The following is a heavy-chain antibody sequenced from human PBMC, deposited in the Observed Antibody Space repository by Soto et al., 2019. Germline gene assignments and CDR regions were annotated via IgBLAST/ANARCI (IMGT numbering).Heavy chain of an antibody. CDR3: ARDWGPYWFDS. V-gene: IGHV4-34*01. CDR1: SASLGDHY. J-gene: IGHJ5*01. D-gene: IGHD7-27*01. CDR2: VHPSGST. Sequence: SETLSLTCAVFSASLGDHYWAWIRQSPDKGLEWIGEVHPSGSTDYNPSLKSRVTISQDTSSNQFSLTMNSVSASDTAVYYCARDWGPYWFDSWGQGILVTVSS.